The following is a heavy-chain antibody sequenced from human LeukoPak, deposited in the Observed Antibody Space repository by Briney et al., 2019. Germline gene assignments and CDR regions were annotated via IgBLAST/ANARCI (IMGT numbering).Heavy chain of an antibody. Sequence: SCKASGYTFTGYYMHWVRQAPGKGLEWVSAISGSGGSTYYADSVKGRFTISRDNSKNTLYLQMNSLRAEDTAVYYCAKFVGAMVFYYMDVWGKGTTVTVSS. J-gene: IGHJ6*03. V-gene: IGHV3-23*01. D-gene: IGHD1-26*01. CDR3: AKFVGAMVFYYMDV. CDR1: GYTFTGYY. CDR2: ISGSGGST.